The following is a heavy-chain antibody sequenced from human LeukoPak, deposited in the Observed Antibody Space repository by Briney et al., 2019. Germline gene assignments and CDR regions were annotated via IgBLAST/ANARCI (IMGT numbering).Heavy chain of an antibody. J-gene: IGHJ4*02. CDR1: GFTVSRNS. CDR2: ISGSGDNT. D-gene: IGHD3-22*01. Sequence: GGSLRLSCAASGFTVSRNSMSWVRQAPGKGLEWVSGISGSGDNTYYADSVKGRFTISRDNSKNTLYVQVNSLGTEDTAAYYCAKGSYYDSSGSFYFDYWGQGTLVTVSS. V-gene: IGHV3-23*01. CDR3: AKGSYYDSSGSFYFDY.